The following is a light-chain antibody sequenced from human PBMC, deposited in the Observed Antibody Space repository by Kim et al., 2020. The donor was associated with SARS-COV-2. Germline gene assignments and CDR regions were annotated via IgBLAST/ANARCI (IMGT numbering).Light chain of an antibody. CDR2: EVT. V-gene: IGLV2-11*01. J-gene: IGLJ3*02. Sequence: QSALTQPRSVSGSPGQSVTISCTGTSSDVGGYNYVSWYQQHPGKAPKLMIYEVTKRPSGVPDRFSGSKSGNTASLTISGLQAEDEADYYCCSYVGTFRVFGGGTQLTVL. CDR1: SSDVGGYNY. CDR3: CSYVGTFRV.